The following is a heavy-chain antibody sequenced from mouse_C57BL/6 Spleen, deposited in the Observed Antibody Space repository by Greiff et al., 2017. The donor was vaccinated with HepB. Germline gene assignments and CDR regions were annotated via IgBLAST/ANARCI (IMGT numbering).Heavy chain of an antibody. CDR2: ISSGSSTI. CDR3: ARGPGGAWFAY. Sequence: EVQLVESGGGLVKPGGSLKLSCAASGFTFSDYGMHWVRQAPEKGLEWVAYISSGSSTIYYADTVKGRFTISRDNAKNTLFLQMTSLRSEDTAMYYCARGPGGAWFAYWGQGTLVTVSA. J-gene: IGHJ3*01. V-gene: IGHV5-17*01. CDR1: GFTFSDYG.